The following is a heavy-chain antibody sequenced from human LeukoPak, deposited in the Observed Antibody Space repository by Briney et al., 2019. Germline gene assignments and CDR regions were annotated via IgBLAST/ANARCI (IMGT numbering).Heavy chain of an antibody. CDR2: ISGSGGST. J-gene: IGHJ4*02. Sequence: GGSLRLSCAASGFTFSSYAMSWVRQAPGKGLEWVSAISGSGGSTYYADSVKGRFTISRDNSKNTLYLQMNSLRAEDTAVYYCAKTPGYYDSSGYYYGAVNYFDYWGQGTLVTVSS. D-gene: IGHD3-22*01. V-gene: IGHV3-23*01. CDR1: GFTFSSYA. CDR3: AKTPGYYDSSGYYYGAVNYFDY.